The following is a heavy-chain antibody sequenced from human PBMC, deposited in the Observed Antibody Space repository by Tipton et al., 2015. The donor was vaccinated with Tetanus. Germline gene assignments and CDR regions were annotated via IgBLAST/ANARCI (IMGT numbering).Heavy chain of an antibody. V-gene: IGHV1-18*01. J-gene: IGHJ5*02. CDR3: ARGRGLGPHEFFEH. D-gene: IGHD6-19*01. Sequence: QVQLVQSGAEVKKPGASVKVSCKASGYTFTHYGVNWVRQAPGQGLEWMGWISPFNNNINYAEKFQGRLTMTTDRSTTTVYMERRSLVSDDPAVYYCARGRGLGPHEFFEHWGQGTLVTVSS. CDR1: GYTFTHYG. CDR2: ISPFNNNI.